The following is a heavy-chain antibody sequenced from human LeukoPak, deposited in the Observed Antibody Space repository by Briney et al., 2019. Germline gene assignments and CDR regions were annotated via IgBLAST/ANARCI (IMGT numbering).Heavy chain of an antibody. CDR2: ISAYNGNT. CDR3: ARLGYCSGGSCYRFDP. Sequence: ASVKVSCKASGYSFTSYGISWVRQAPGQGLEWMGWISAYNGNTNYAQKLQGRVTMTTDTSTSTAYMELRSLRSDDTAVYYCARLGYCSGGSCYRFDPWGQGTLVTVSS. V-gene: IGHV1-18*01. CDR1: GYSFTSYG. J-gene: IGHJ5*02. D-gene: IGHD2-15*01.